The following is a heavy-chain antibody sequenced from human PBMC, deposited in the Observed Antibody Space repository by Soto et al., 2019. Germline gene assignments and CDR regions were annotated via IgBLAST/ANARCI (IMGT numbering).Heavy chain of an antibody. CDR3: ASSGFGELLDASNWFDP. Sequence: EVQLVESGGGLVQPGGSLRLSCAVSGFTFGSYWMNWVRLIPGKGLEWVAYIKPDGSATYYVDSVKGRFTISRDNAKNSLYLQMNSLRAEDTAVYYCASSGFGELLDASNWFDPWGQGTLVTVSS. D-gene: IGHD3-10*01. CDR2: IKPDGSAT. V-gene: IGHV3-7*03. J-gene: IGHJ5*02. CDR1: GFTFGSYW.